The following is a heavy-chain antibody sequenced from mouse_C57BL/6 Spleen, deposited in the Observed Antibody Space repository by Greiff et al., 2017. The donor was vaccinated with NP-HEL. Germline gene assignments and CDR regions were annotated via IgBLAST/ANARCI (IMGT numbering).Heavy chain of an antibody. V-gene: IGHV5-16*01. Sequence: EVKLMESEGGLVQPGSSMKLSCTASGFTFSDYYMAWVRQVPEKGLEWVANINYDGSSTYYLDSLKSRFIISRDNAKNILYLQMSSLKSEDTATYYCARGDWVVAPLDYWGQGTTLTVSS. CDR1: GFTFSDYY. CDR3: ARGDWVVAPLDY. CDR2: INYDGSST. J-gene: IGHJ2*01. D-gene: IGHD1-1*01.